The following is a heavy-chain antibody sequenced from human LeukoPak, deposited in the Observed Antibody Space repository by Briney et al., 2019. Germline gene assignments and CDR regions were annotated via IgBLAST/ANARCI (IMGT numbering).Heavy chain of an antibody. J-gene: IGHJ6*02. CDR3: ARLNRYCSSTSCYGMDV. Sequence: GESPKISCKGSGYSFTSYWIGWVRQMPGKGLEWMGNIYPGDSDTRYSPSFQGQVTISADKSISTAYLQWSSLKASDTAMYYCARLNRYCSSTSCYGMDVWGQGTTVTVSS. V-gene: IGHV5-51*01. CDR2: IYPGDSDT. CDR1: GYSFTSYW. D-gene: IGHD2-2*01.